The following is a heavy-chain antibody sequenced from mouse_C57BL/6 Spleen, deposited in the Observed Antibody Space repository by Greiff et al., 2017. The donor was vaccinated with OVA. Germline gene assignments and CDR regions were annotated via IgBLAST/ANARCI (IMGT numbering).Heavy chain of an antibody. CDR3: ARGYYGSYYFDY. V-gene: IGHV1-54*01. CDR2: INPGSGGT. Sequence: QVQLQQSGAELVRPGTSVKVSCKASGYAFTNYLIEWVKQRPGQGLEWIGVINPGSGGTNYNEKFKGKATLTADKSSSTAYMQLSSLTSEDSAVYFCARGYYGSYYFDYWGQGTTLTVSS. CDR1: GYAFTNYL. J-gene: IGHJ2*01. D-gene: IGHD1-1*01.